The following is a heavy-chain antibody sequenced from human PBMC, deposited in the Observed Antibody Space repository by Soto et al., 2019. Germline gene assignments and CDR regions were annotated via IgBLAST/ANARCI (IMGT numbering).Heavy chain of an antibody. CDR1: GGSISSSSYY. CDR2: IYYSGST. J-gene: IGHJ4*02. Sequence: SETLSLTCTVSGGSISSSSYYWGWIRQPPGKGLEWIGSIYYSGSTYYNLSLKSRVTISVDTSKNHFSLKLSSVTAADTAVYFCARHDEPATTHEVHYWGQGTLVTVSS. CDR3: ARHDEPATTHEVHY. D-gene: IGHD1-26*01. V-gene: IGHV4-39*01.